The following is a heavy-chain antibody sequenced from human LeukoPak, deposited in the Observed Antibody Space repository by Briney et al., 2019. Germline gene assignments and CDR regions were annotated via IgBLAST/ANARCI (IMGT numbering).Heavy chain of an antibody. CDR2: ISSSSSTI. V-gene: IGHV3-48*01. CDR1: GLSFSSYS. Sequence: GGSLRLSCVASGLSFSSYSMNWVRQAPGKGLEWVSYISSSSSTIYYADSVKGRFTISRDNAKNSLYLQMNSLRVEDTAVYYCARDLGVYSRYYFDYWGQGTLVTVSS. CDR3: ARDLGVYSRYYFDY. J-gene: IGHJ4*02. D-gene: IGHD2-8*01.